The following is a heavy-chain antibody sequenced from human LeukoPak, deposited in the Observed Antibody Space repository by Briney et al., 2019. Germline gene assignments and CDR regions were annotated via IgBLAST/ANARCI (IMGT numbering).Heavy chain of an antibody. J-gene: IGHJ6*02. CDR1: GYSFTSYA. Sequence: ASVKVSCKSSGYSFTSYAMNWVRQAPGQGLEWMGWINTNTGNPTHAQGFTGRFVFSLDTSVSTAYLQISSLKAEDTAMYYCARRYYDFLSDLYGMDVWGQGTTVTVSS. CDR3: ARRYYDFLSDLYGMDV. D-gene: IGHD3-3*01. V-gene: IGHV7-4-1*02. CDR2: INTNTGNP.